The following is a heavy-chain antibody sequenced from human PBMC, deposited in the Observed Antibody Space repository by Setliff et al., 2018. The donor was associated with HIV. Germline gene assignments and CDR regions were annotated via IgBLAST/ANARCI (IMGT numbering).Heavy chain of an antibody. D-gene: IGHD2-2*01. V-gene: IGHV3-13*01. CDR2: IGTGSEK. Sequence: GGSLRLSCATSGFAFSDYDFHWVRQVTGEGLEWVSAIGTGSEKYYVDSVKGRFTISRDNAKNSLYLQMNSLRAEDTAVYYCASHFGYCSSTSCEGYWGQGALVTVSS. CDR1: GFAFSDYD. CDR3: ASHFGYCSSTSCEGY. J-gene: IGHJ4*02.